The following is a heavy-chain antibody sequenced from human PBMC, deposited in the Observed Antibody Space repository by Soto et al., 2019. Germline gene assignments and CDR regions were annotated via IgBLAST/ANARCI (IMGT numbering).Heavy chain of an antibody. CDR1: GGSISSGGYY. D-gene: IGHD2-15*01. Sequence: SETLSLTCTVSGGSISSGGYYWSWIRQHPGKGLEWIGYIYYSGSTYYNPSLKSRVTISVDTSKNQFSLKLISVTAADTAVYYCARALLSGYCSGGSCPGYYYGMDVWGQGTTVTVSS. CDR2: IYYSGST. J-gene: IGHJ6*02. CDR3: ARALLSGYCSGGSCPGYYYGMDV. V-gene: IGHV4-31*03.